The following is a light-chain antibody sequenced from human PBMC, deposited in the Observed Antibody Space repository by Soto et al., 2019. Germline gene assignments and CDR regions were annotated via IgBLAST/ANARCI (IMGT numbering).Light chain of an antibody. CDR3: QQYHQWPVA. CDR2: GAS. Sequence: EIVLTQSPGTLSLSPGERATLSCRASQSVDSSHLAWYQQIPGQAPRLLIYGASTRATGVPARFSGSGSATQFTLTISSLQSEDFGFYYCQQYHQWPVAFGGGTKVDIK. J-gene: IGKJ4*01. CDR1: QSVDSSH. V-gene: IGKV3-15*01.